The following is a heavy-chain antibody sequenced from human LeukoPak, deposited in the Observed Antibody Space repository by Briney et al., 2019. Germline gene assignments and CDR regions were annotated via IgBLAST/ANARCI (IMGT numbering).Heavy chain of an antibody. J-gene: IGHJ4*02. CDR2: IYYSGST. CDR1: GGSISSYY. V-gene: IGHV4-59*01. Sequence: SETLSLTCTVSGGSISSYYWSWIRQPPGKGLEWIGYIYYSGSTTHNPSLQSRVTISVDTSKNQFSLKLSSVTAADTAVYYCARWSGYDYFDYWGQGTLVTVSS. CDR3: ARWSGYDYFDY. D-gene: IGHD5-12*01.